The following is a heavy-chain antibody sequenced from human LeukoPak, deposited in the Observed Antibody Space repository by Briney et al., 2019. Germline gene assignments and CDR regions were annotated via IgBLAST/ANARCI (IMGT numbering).Heavy chain of an antibody. V-gene: IGHV4-34*01. CDR3: ARGRSSYYYDSSGYYYPA. Sequence: SSETLSLTCAVYGGSFSGYYWSWIRQPPGKGLEWIGEINHSGSTNYNPSLKSRVTISVDTSKNQLSLKLSSVTAADTAVYYCARGRSSYYYDSSGYYYPAWGQGTLVTVSS. J-gene: IGHJ5*02. CDR2: INHSGST. D-gene: IGHD3-22*01. CDR1: GGSFSGYY.